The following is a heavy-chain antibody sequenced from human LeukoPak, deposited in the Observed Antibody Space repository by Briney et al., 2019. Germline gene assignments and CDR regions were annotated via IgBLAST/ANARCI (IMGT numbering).Heavy chain of an antibody. J-gene: IGHJ4*02. Sequence: PGGSLRLSCTVSGFTFSSYWMSWVRQAPGKGLEGVANIKEDGSEKYYVDSVKGRFTISRDNAKTSLYLQMNSLRAEDTAVYFCARDPSGSGGTYSDYWGQGTLVTVSS. V-gene: IGHV3-7*01. D-gene: IGHD1-26*01. CDR1: GFTFSSYW. CDR2: IKEDGSEK. CDR3: ARDPSGSGGTYSDY.